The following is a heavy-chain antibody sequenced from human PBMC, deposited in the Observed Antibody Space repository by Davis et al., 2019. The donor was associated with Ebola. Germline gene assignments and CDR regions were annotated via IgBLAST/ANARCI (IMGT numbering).Heavy chain of an antibody. D-gene: IGHD2-15*01. Sequence: GESLIISCAASGFIIDEYAMNWVRQAPGKGLEWVSAVSGSGNTTAYADSVKGRFTISRDNSQNMLYLHMNNLRDEDTALYYCAKNGCSGRGCDLLDHWGQGTLVTVSS. CDR1: GFIIDEYA. V-gene: IGHV3-23*01. CDR2: VSGSGNTT. J-gene: IGHJ4*02. CDR3: AKNGCSGRGCDLLDH.